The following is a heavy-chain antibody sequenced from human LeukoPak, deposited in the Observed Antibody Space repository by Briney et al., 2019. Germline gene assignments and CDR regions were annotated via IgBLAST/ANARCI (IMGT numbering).Heavy chain of an antibody. CDR3: AKSDPKTTVTLTSGDY. Sequence: GGSLRLSCAASGFTFSSYGMHWVRQAPGKGLEWVAVISYDGSNKYYADPVKGRFTISRDNSKNTLYLQMNSLRAEDTAVYYCAKSDPKTTVTLTSGDYWGQGTLVTVSS. V-gene: IGHV3-30*18. CDR1: GFTFSSYG. D-gene: IGHD4-17*01. CDR2: ISYDGSNK. J-gene: IGHJ4*02.